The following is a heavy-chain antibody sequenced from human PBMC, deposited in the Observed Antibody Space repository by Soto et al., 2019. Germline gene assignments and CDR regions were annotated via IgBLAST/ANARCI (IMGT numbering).Heavy chain of an antibody. D-gene: IGHD3-10*01. CDR1: GYTLTELS. CDR2: FDPEDGET. V-gene: IGHV1-24*01. Sequence: ASVKVSCKVSGYTLTELSMHWVRQAPGKGLEWMGGFDPEDGETIYAQKFQGRVTMTEDTSTDTAYMELSSLRSEDTAVYYCATTPAGLDYYGSGNLFDPWGQGTLVTVSS. CDR3: ATTPAGLDYYGSGNLFDP. J-gene: IGHJ5*02.